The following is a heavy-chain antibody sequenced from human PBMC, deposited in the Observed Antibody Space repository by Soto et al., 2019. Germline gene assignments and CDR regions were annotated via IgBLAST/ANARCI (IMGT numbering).Heavy chain of an antibody. CDR3: ARDTVSYGDYYYYYGMDV. J-gene: IGHJ6*02. CDR2: IKKDGSEK. D-gene: IGHD4-17*01. Sequence: GGSLRLSCAASGFTFSSYWMSWVRQAPGKGLEWVANIKKDGSEKYYVDSVKGRFTISRDNAKNSLYLQMNSLRAEDTAVYYCARDTVSYGDYYYYYGMDVWGQGTTVTVSS. CDR1: GFTFSSYW. V-gene: IGHV3-7*01.